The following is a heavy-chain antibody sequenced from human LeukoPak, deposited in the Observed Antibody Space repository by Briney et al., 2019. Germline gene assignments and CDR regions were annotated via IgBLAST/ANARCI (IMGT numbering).Heavy chain of an antibody. V-gene: IGHV3-33*01. CDR2: IWHDGSNK. CDR3: ARDISGYYYFDY. Sequence: QPGRSLRLSCAASGFTFSNYGMHWVRQAPGKGLEWVAVIWHDGSNKYYADSVKGRFIISRDNSKNTLYLQMNSLRAEDTAVYYCARDISGYYYFDYWGQGTLVTVSS. J-gene: IGHJ4*02. CDR1: GFTFSNYG. D-gene: IGHD3-22*01.